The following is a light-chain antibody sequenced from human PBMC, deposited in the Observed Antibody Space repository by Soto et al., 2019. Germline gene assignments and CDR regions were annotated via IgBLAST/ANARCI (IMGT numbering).Light chain of an antibody. CDR2: CAS. J-gene: IGKJ4*01. Sequence: EIVLTQSPGTLSLSPGERATLSCRASQSVSSSFLAWYQQKPGQAPRLLIYCASSRATGIPDRFSGSGSGTDFTLTISSLEPEDVAVYYCQQYDSSPLTFGGGTKVEIK. CDR3: QQYDSSPLT. V-gene: IGKV3-20*01. CDR1: QSVSSSF.